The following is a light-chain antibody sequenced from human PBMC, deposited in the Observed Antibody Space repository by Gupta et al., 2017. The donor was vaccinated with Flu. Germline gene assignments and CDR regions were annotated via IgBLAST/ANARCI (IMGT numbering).Light chain of an antibody. CDR3: QQYNTYPFT. CDR1: QTISRW. Sequence: DIQLTQSPRALSASVGDRVTITCRANQTISRWLAWYQQKPGQPPRLLIFSAPNVESVVPSKFSGTGLGTEFTLTISNLQPDDFATYFCQQYNTYPFTFGPGTKV. V-gene: IGKV1-5*03. J-gene: IGKJ3*01. CDR2: SAP.